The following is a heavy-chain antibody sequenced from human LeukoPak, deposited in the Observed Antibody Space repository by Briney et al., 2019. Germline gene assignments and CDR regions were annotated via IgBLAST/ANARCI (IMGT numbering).Heavy chain of an antibody. CDR3: AKTPRGYSYVPDY. Sequence: GGSLRLSCTASGFTFSSCAMSWVRQAPGKGLEWVSTISGSGSNTYYADYVKGRFTISRDNSKNALYLQMHSMRADDTAVYFCAKTPRGYSYVPDYWGQGTLVTVSS. V-gene: IGHV3-23*01. CDR1: GFTFSSCA. CDR2: ISGSGSNT. D-gene: IGHD5-18*01. J-gene: IGHJ4*02.